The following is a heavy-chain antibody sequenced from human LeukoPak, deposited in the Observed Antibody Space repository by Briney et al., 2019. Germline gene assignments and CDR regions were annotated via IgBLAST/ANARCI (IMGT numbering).Heavy chain of an antibody. V-gene: IGHV4-59*12. Sequence: SETLSLTCTVSGGSISSYYWSWIRQPPGKGLEWIGDIYYSGSTNYSPSLKSRVTISVDTSKKQFSLKLSSVTAADTAVYYCARGVDYYGVWGQGTLVTVSS. CDR2: IYYSGST. D-gene: IGHD3-10*01. CDR1: GGSISSYY. CDR3: ARGVDYYGV. J-gene: IGHJ4*02.